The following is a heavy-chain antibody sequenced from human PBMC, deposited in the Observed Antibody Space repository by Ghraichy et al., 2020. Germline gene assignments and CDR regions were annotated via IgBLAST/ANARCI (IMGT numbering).Heavy chain of an antibody. CDR2: INPNSGGT. Sequence: ASVKVSCKASGYTFTGYYMHWVRQAPGQGLEWMGWINPNSGGTNYAQKFQGRVTMTRDTSISTAYMELSRLRSDDTAVYYCARDRRYFDWLYLPNWFDPWGQGTLVTVSS. V-gene: IGHV1-2*02. D-gene: IGHD3-9*01. CDR3: ARDRRYFDWLYLPNWFDP. CDR1: GYTFTGYY. J-gene: IGHJ5*02.